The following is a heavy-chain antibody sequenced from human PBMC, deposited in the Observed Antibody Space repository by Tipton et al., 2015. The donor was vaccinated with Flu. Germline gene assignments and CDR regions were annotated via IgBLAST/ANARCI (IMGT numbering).Heavy chain of an antibody. V-gene: IGHV3-48*03. D-gene: IGHD5/OR15-5a*01. CDR3: ARDSSTSRGNDY. Sequence: SLRLSCAASGFTFSSYEMNWVRQAPGKGLEWVSYISSSGSTIYYADSVKGRFTISRDNAKNSLYLQMNSLRAEDTAVYYCARDSSTSRGNDYWGQGTLVTVSS. CDR1: GFTFSSYE. CDR2: ISSSGSTI. J-gene: IGHJ4*02.